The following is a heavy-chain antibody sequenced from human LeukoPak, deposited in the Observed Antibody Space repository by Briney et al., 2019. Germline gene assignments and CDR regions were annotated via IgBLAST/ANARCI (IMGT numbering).Heavy chain of an antibody. V-gene: IGHV3-9*01. CDR3: ARGLRFLEDRGRP. CDR2: ISSNSENR. CDR1: GFTFDDYA. J-gene: IGHJ5*02. D-gene: IGHD3-3*01. Sequence: GRSLRLSCVASGFTFDDYAMHWVRQAPGKGLEWVSGISSNSENRGYADSVKGRFTISRDNAKNSLYLQMNSLRAEDTAVYYCARGLRFLEDRGRPWGQGTLVTVSS.